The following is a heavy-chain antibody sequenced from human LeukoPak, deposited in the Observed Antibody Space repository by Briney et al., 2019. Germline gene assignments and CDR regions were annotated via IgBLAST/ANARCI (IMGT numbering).Heavy chain of an antibody. CDR2: IIPIYGIA. CDR1: GGTFISYA. V-gene: IGHV1-69*04. Sequence: SVKVSCKASGGTFISYAISWVRQAPGQGLEWMGRIIPIYGIANYAQKFQGRVTITTDKSTSTAYMELSSLRSEDTAVYYCARGSTAAGTGWFDPWGQGTLVTVSS. CDR3: ARGSTAAGTGWFDP. D-gene: IGHD6-13*01. J-gene: IGHJ5*02.